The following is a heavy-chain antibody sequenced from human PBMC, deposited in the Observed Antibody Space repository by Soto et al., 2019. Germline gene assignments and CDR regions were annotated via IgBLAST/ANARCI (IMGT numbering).Heavy chain of an antibody. CDR1: GFTFSSYS. V-gene: IGHV3-21*01. CDR2: ISSSSSYI. J-gene: IGHJ4*02. D-gene: IGHD6-25*01. Sequence: EVQLVESGGGLVKPGGSLRLSCAASGFTFSSYSMNWVRQAPGKGLEWVSSISSSSSYIYYADSVKGRFTISRDNAKNSLYLQMYSLRAEDTAVYYCARERLARPYYFDYWGQGTLVTVSS. CDR3: ARERLARPYYFDY.